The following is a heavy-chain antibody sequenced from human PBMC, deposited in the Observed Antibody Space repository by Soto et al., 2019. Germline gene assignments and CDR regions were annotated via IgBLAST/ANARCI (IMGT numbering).Heavy chain of an antibody. CDR2: MNDSGNT. Sequence: QVQLQQWGAGLLKPSETLSLTCAVSGGSFSGYYWSWIRQPPGMGLEWIGEMNDSGNTKYNASLESRVAISVDTSKGHFSLTLTSVTAADTAVYYCASPRWNYIYWGQGTLVAVSS. CDR1: GGSFSGYY. V-gene: IGHV4-34*01. D-gene: IGHD1-7*01. J-gene: IGHJ4*02. CDR3: ASPRWNYIY.